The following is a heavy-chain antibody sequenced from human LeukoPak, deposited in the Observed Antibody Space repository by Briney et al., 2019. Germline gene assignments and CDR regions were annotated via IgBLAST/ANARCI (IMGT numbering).Heavy chain of an antibody. CDR1: GGSISSGDYY. D-gene: IGHD2-2*01. Sequence: SETLSLTCTVSGGSISSGDYYWSWIRQPPGKGLEWIGYIYYSGSTYYNPSLKSRVTISVDTSKNQFSLKLSSVTAADTAVYYCAETSNIVVVPAAISAYYYYMDVWGKGTTVTVSS. J-gene: IGHJ6*03. CDR2: IYYSGST. V-gene: IGHV4-30-4*08. CDR3: AETSNIVVVPAAISAYYYYMDV.